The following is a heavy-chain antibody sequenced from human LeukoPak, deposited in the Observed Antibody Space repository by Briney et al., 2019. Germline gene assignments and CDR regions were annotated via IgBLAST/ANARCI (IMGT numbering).Heavy chain of an antibody. CDR3: ARQQHCGSYGYFDY. D-gene: IGHD1-26*01. J-gene: IGHJ4*02. CDR1: GFTLSSYW. CDR2: IKQDGCEK. V-gene: IGHV3-7*01. Sequence: PGGSLRLSCAASGFTLSSYWMSWVRQAPGKGLEGVANIKQDGCEKYYVDSVKGRFTVSRDNTKNSQYLQINSLRADNTADYYWARQQHCGSYGYFDYWGQGTLVTVSS.